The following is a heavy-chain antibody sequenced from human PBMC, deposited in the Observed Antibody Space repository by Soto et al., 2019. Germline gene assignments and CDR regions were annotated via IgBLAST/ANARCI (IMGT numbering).Heavy chain of an antibody. CDR1: GFTFSSYT. Sequence: EVQLVESGEGLVQPGGSLRLSCAASGFTFSSYTMHWVRQAPGKRLEYVSAISSNGGSTYYADSVKGRFTISRDNSKNRLYLQMGNLRPEEMAVYYCARSGSGYAFDYWGQGTLVTVSS. V-gene: IGHV3-64*02. CDR3: ARSGSGYAFDY. D-gene: IGHD5-12*01. J-gene: IGHJ4*02. CDR2: ISSNGGST.